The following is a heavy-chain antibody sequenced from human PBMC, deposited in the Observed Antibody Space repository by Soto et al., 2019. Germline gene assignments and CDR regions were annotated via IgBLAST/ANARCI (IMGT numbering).Heavy chain of an antibody. D-gene: IGHD2-15*01. CDR2: IIAMFGTT. J-gene: IGHJ4*02. V-gene: IGHV1-69*01. Sequence: HVQLVQSGAEVKKPGSSVRVSCKASGGTFRTSSFSWVRQAPGQGLEWMGGIIAMFGTTTYAPDFQGRLTITADESSHSVFMELSSLRPDATAFYFCARDALEDTDLSAYYFDSWGQGSLVVVSS. CDR3: ARDALEDTDLSAYYFDS. CDR1: GGTFRTSS.